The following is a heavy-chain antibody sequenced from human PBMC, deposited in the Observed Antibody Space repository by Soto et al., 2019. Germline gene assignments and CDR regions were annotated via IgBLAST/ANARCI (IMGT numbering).Heavy chain of an antibody. CDR2: INPATGAA. V-gene: IGHV1-2*02. D-gene: IGHD3-3*01. CDR1: GYPVTAYY. J-gene: IGHJ3*02. Sequence: QLHLVQSGAVVKKPGASVTVSCSASGYPVTAYYMHWVRQAPGRGLEWMGGINPATGAAKYTQTFQGRVTMTRDTATSTVVMELGGLTSEDTAGFYCAKGGGVGVAGSAAFDMWGQGTLVTVSS. CDR3: AKGGGVGVAGSAAFDM.